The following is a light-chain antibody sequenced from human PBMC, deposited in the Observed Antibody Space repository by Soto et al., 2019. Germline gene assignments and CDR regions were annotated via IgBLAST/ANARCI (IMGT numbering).Light chain of an antibody. CDR2: TAT. CDR1: SSNIGSYP. CDR3: AAWDESLSGWV. J-gene: IGLJ3*02. V-gene: IGLV1-44*01. Sequence: QSVLTQPPSASATPGQRVAISCSGISSNIGSYPVNWYQQLPGTAPKLLIHTATQRPSGVPERFSGSKSGTSASLAISGLQSEDEADYYCAAWDESLSGWVFGGGTKLTVL.